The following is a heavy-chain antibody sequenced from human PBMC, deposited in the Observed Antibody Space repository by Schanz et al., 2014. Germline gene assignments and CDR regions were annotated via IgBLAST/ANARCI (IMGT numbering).Heavy chain of an antibody. Sequence: EVQLVESGGGLVQPGRSLRLSCAASGFTFTTHSMTWVRQAPGKGLEWVSGISGSGGSTYYADSVKGRFTISRDNSENTLYLQMNSLSADDTAVFYCAKGMGYCSGGTCYDYYYYGLDVWGQGTTVTVSS. CDR1: GFTFTTHS. D-gene: IGHD2-15*01. J-gene: IGHJ6*02. V-gene: IGHV3-23*04. CDR3: AKGMGYCSGGTCYDYYYYGLDV. CDR2: ISGSGGST.